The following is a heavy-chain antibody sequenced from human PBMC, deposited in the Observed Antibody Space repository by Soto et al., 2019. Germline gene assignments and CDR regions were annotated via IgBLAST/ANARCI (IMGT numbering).Heavy chain of an antibody. CDR3: ARGKPLNAAMVPYYLDY. V-gene: IGHV1-69*06. J-gene: IGHJ4*02. D-gene: IGHD5-18*01. CDR2: IIPIFGTA. CDR1: GGTFSSYA. Sequence: SVKVSCKASGGTFSSYAISWVRQAPGQGLEWMGGIIPIFGTANYAQKFQGRVTITADKSTSTAYMELSSLRSEDTAVYYCARGKPLNAAMVPYYLDYWGQGTLVTVSS.